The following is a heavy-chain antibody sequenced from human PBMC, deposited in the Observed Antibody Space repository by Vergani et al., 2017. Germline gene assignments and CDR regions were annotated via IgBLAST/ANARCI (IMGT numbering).Heavy chain of an antibody. CDR2: ISGSGGST. Sequence: VQLVESGGGVVQPGRSLRLSCAASGFTFSSYAMHWVRQAPGKGLEWVSAISGSGGSTYYADSVKGRFTISRDNSKNTLYLQMNSLRAEDTAVYYCARDHKIKGYSYGYGAFDIWGQGTMVTVSS. J-gene: IGHJ3*02. D-gene: IGHD5-18*01. CDR3: ARDHKIKGYSYGYGAFDI. CDR1: GFTFSSYA. V-gene: IGHV3-23*04.